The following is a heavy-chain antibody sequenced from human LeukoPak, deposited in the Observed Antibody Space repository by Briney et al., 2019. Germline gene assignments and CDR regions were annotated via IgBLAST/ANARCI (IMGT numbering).Heavy chain of an antibody. CDR1: GFIFSDYP. CDR3: SRAQNSGWHNFEY. J-gene: IGHJ4*02. V-gene: IGHV3-30-3*01. D-gene: IGHD6-19*01. Sequence: PGTSLRLSCAASGFIFSDYPMHWVRHAPGEGLEWVAVISSEGNNQYYAASVKGRFTIFRDTSKNTLYLQMSSLRAEDRAVYYCSRAQNSGWHNFEYWGQGTLVTVSS. CDR2: ISSEGNNQ.